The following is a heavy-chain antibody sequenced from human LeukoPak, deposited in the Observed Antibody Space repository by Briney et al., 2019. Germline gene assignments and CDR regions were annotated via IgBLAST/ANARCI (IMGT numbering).Heavy chain of an antibody. Sequence: GGSLRLSCTGSGFVYSAFWMSWVRQVPGKGLEWVANIKQDGSERYYVDSVNGRFTISRDNAKNTVFLQMDSLRVEDTAVYYCARDVYYYDSSGYFVWGQGTLVTVSS. V-gene: IGHV3-7*01. J-gene: IGHJ4*02. CDR1: GFVYSAFW. D-gene: IGHD3-22*01. CDR3: ARDVYYYDSSGYFV. CDR2: IKQDGSER.